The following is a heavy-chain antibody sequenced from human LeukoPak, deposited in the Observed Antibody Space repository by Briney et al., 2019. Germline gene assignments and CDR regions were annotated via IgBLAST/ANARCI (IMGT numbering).Heavy chain of an antibody. CDR2: IKQAGSEN. CDR1: GFTFSTYW. D-gene: IGHD2-15*01. CDR3: ARNFCSGGSCHDAFDI. J-gene: IGHJ3*02. V-gene: IGHV3-7*01. Sequence: GGSLRLSCAASGFTFSTYWMSWVRQAPGKGLEWVANIKQAGSENSYVDSVKGRFIISRDNAKNSLYLQMNSLRAEDTAVYYCARNFCSGGSCHDAFDIWGQGTMVTVSS.